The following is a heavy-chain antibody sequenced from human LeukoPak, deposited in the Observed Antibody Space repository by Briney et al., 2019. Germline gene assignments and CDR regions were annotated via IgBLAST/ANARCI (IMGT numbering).Heavy chain of an antibody. Sequence: SETLSLTCTVSSGSISTSNYYWGWVRQPPGKALEWIGNIFYSGSTYYSPSLKSRVTMSLDTSRNQFSLKLNSVTAADTAVYYCAREGGEYYDSSDPEGGYYYYYMDVWGKGTTVTVSS. J-gene: IGHJ6*03. V-gene: IGHV4-39*07. CDR2: IFYSGST. D-gene: IGHD3-22*01. CDR3: AREGGEYYDSSDPEGGYYYYYMDV. CDR1: SGSISTSNYY.